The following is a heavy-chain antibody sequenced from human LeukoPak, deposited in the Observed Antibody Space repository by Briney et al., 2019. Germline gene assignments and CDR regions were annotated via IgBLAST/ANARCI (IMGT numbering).Heavy chain of an antibody. CDR3: AKVMTMVVHVFDI. CDR2: ISDSGST. V-gene: IGHV4-59*08. CDR1: GGSVSSHY. J-gene: IGHJ3*02. Sequence: SETLSLTCTVSGGSVSSHYWSWIRQPPGKGLQWIGYISDSGSTNYNPSLKSRVTISVDTSKNQFSLKLNSVTASDTAMYYCAKVMTMVVHVFDIWGQGTMVTVSS. D-gene: IGHD4/OR15-4a*01.